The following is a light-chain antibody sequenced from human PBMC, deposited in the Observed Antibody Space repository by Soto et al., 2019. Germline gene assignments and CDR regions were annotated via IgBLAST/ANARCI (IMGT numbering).Light chain of an antibody. J-gene: IGKJ5*01. V-gene: IGKV1-5*01. CDR1: QSISSW. CDR2: DAS. CDR3: QQANSFPLT. Sequence: DIQMTQSPSTLSASVGDRVTITCRASQSISSWLAWYQQKPGKAPKLLIYDASSLESGVPSRFSGSGSGTEFTLTISSLQPDDFATYYCQQANSFPLTLGQGTRLEIK.